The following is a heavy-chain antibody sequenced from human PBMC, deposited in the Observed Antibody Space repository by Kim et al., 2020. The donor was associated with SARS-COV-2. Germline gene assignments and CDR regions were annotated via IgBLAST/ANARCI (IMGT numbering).Heavy chain of an antibody. CDR2: ISYDGSNK. CDR1: GFTFSSYA. Sequence: GGSLRLSCAASGFTFSSYAMHWVRQAPGKGLEWVAVISYDGSNKYYADSVKGRFTISRDNSKNTLYLQMNSLRAEDTAVYYCARETWTQLWLRGGDNGMDVWGQGTTVTVSS. V-gene: IGHV3-30*04. J-gene: IGHJ6*02. D-gene: IGHD5-18*01. CDR3: ARETWTQLWLRGGDNGMDV.